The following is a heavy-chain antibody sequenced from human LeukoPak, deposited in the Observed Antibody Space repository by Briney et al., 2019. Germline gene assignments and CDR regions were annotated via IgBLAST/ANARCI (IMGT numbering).Heavy chain of an antibody. J-gene: IGHJ4*02. Sequence: PGGSLRLSCAASGFTFSSYSMNWVRQAPGKGLEWVSSISSSSSYIYYADSVKGRFTISRDSAKNSLYLQMNSLRAEDTAVYYCARRITMVRGVDYWGQGTLVTVSS. CDR3: ARRITMVRGVDY. V-gene: IGHV3-21*01. CDR2: ISSSSSYI. D-gene: IGHD3-10*01. CDR1: GFTFSSYS.